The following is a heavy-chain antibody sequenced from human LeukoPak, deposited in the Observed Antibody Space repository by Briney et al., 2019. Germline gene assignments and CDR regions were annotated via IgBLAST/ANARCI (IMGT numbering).Heavy chain of an antibody. J-gene: IGHJ4*02. V-gene: IGHV4-39*01. CDR1: GVSISSSSYY. CDR3: ARHRGTAAAGSIFN. D-gene: IGHD6-13*01. CDR2: IYSSGST. Sequence: PSETLSLTCNVSGVSISSSSYYWGWIRQPPGKGLEWIGSIYSSGSTYYNPSLKSRVTISVDTSKNQFSLKLSSVTAADTAVYYCARHRGTAAAGSIFNWGQGTLVTVSS.